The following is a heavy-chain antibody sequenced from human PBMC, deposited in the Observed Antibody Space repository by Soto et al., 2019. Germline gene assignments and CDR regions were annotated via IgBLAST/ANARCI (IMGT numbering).Heavy chain of an antibody. J-gene: IGHJ4*02. D-gene: IGHD3-9*01. CDR2: IYSGGST. V-gene: IGHV3-66*01. CDR1: GFTVSSNY. Sequence: EVQLVESGGGLVQPGGSLRLSCAASGFTVSSNYMSWVRQAPGKGLEWVSVIYSGGSTYYADSVKGRFTISRDNSKNTLYLQMNSLRAEDTAVYYCARGPYYDILTGYYTGYFDYWGQGTLVTVCS. CDR3: ARGPYYDILTGYYTGYFDY.